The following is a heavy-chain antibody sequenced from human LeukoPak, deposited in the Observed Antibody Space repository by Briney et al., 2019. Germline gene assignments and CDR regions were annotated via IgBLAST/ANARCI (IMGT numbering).Heavy chain of an antibody. V-gene: IGHV1-2*02. Sequence: GASVKVSCKASGYTFTGYCMHWVRQAPGQGLEWMGWINPNSGGTNYAQKFQGRVTMTRDTSISTAYMELSRLRSDDTAVYYCARDKIDSNGYPLGDWGQGTLVTVSS. J-gene: IGHJ4*02. CDR3: ARDKIDSNGYPLGD. CDR2: INPNSGGT. D-gene: IGHD3-22*01. CDR1: GYTFTGYC.